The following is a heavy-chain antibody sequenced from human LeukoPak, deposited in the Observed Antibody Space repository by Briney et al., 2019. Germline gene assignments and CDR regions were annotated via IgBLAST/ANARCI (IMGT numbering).Heavy chain of an antibody. CDR3: ARGPRTYYYGSGSYSPGAFDI. CDR2: INHSGST. Sequence: SETLSLTCAVYGGFFSGYYWSWIRQPPGKGLEWIGEINHSGSTNYNPSLKSRVTISVDTSKNQFSLKLSSVTAADTAVYYCARGPRTYYYGSGSYSPGAFDIWGQGTMVTVSS. CDR1: GGFFSGYY. J-gene: IGHJ3*02. V-gene: IGHV4-34*01. D-gene: IGHD3-10*01.